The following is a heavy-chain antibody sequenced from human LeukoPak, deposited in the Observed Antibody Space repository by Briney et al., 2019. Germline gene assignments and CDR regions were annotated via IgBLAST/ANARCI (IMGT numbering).Heavy chain of an antibody. Sequence: ASVKVSCKASGYTFTSYDINWVRQATGQGLEWMGWMNPNSGNTGYAQKFQGRVTITRDTSASTAYMELSSLRSEDTAVYYCAGSGGWYPLGAFDIWGQGTMVTVSS. CDR1: GYTFTSYD. V-gene: IGHV1-8*01. CDR3: AGSGGWYPLGAFDI. CDR2: MNPNSGNT. D-gene: IGHD6-19*01. J-gene: IGHJ3*02.